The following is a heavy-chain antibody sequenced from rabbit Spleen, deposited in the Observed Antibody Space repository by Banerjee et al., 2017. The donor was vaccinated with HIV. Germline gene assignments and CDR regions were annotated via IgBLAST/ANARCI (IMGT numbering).Heavy chain of an antibody. CDR2: IAGSSSGFT. Sequence: QEQLEESGGDLVKPEGSLTLTCTASGFTISTYWICWVRRAPGKGLEWIACIAGSSSGFTYSATWATGRFTISKTSSTTVTLQMTSLTAADTATYFCARDAAGREDFNLWGPGTLVTVS. D-gene: IGHD4-2*01. CDR1: GFTISTYW. J-gene: IGHJ4*01. CDR3: ARDAAGREDFNL. V-gene: IGHV1S45*01.